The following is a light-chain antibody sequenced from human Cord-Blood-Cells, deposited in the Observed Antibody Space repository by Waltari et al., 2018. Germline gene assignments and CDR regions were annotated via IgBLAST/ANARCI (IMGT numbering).Light chain of an antibody. V-gene: IGKV1-5*03. CDR3: QQYNSYPWT. Sequence: DIQRTQSPSTLSASVGDRVTVTCRASQSISSWLAWYQQKPGKAPKLLIYKASSLESGVPTSFSGSGSGADFTLTISSLPPDDFATYYHQQYNSYPWTFGQGTKVEIK. CDR2: KAS. CDR1: QSISSW. J-gene: IGKJ1*01.